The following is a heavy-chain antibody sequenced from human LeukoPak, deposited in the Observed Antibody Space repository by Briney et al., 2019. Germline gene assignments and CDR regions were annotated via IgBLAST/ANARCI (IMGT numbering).Heavy chain of an antibody. D-gene: IGHD2-15*01. CDR1: GGSISSGGYY. J-gene: IGHJ6*02. V-gene: IGHV4-31*03. Sequence: PSQTLSLTCTVSGGSISSGGYYWSWIRQHPGKGLEWIGYIYYSGSTYYNPSLKSRVTISVDTSKNQFSLKLSSVTAADTAVYYCARVTRGCSGGSCYWGYYYYGMDVWGQGTTVTVSS. CDR3: ARVTRGCSGGSCYWGYYYYGMDV. CDR2: IYYSGST.